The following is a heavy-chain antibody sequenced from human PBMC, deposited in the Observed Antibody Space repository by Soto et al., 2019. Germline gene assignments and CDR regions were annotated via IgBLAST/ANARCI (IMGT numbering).Heavy chain of an antibody. CDR3: ARGGCSGGSCSFYFDY. V-gene: IGHV6-1*01. CDR1: GDSVSSNSAA. CDR2: TYYRSKWYT. D-gene: IGHD2-15*01. J-gene: IGHJ4*02. Sequence: SQTLSLTCAISGDSVSSNSAAWNWIRQSPWRGLEWLGRTYYRSKWYTDYAVSVKSRITVNPDTSNNQFSLHLNSVTPEDTAVYYCARGGCSGGSCSFYFDYWGQGTLVTVSS.